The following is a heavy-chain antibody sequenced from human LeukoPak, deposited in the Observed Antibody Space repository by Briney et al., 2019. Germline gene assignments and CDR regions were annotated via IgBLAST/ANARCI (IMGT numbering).Heavy chain of an antibody. Sequence: GASVKVSCKASGGTFSSYAISWVRQAPGQGLEWMGWISAYNGNTNYAQKLQGRVTMTTDTSTSTAYMELRSLRSDDTAVYYCASHSPREAEYFQHWGQGTLVTVSS. J-gene: IGHJ1*01. CDR2: ISAYNGNT. CDR1: GGTFSSYA. D-gene: IGHD1-26*01. V-gene: IGHV1-18*01. CDR3: ASHSPREAEYFQH.